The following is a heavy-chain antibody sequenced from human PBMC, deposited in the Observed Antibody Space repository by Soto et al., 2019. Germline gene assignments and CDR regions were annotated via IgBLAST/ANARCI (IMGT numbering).Heavy chain of an antibody. CDR2: INPNSGGT. CDR3: ARGATLLFCSSTSCLNDAFDI. Sequence: RASVKVSCKASGYTFTGYYMHWVRQAPGQGPEWMGWINPNSGGTNYAQKFQGWVTMTRDTSISTAYMELSRLRSDDTAVYYCARGATLLFCSSTSCLNDAFDIWGQGTMVTVSS. CDR1: GYTFTGYY. D-gene: IGHD2-2*01. V-gene: IGHV1-2*04. J-gene: IGHJ3*02.